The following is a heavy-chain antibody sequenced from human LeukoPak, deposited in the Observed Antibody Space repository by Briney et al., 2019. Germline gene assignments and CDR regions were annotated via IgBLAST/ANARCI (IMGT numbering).Heavy chain of an antibody. CDR2: INPSGGST. CDR3: ARDVRLYDYGDYEDYYYYYMDV. Sequence: GASVKVSCKASGYTITSYYMHWVRQAPGQGLEWMGIINPSGGSTSYAQKFQGRVTMTRDMSTSTVYMELSSLRSEDTAVYYCARDVRLYDYGDYEDYYYYYMDVWGKGTTVTVSS. V-gene: IGHV1-46*01. J-gene: IGHJ6*03. CDR1: GYTITSYY. D-gene: IGHD4-17*01.